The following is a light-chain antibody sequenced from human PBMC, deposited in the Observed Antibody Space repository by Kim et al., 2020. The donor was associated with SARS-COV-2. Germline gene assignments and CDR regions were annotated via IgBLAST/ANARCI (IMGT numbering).Light chain of an antibody. CDR2: GNS. J-gene: IGLJ3*02. CDR3: QSYDSSLSGWV. V-gene: IGLV1-40*01. CDR1: SSNIGAGYD. Sequence: RVTISFTGGSSNIGAGYDVHWYQQLPGTAPKLLIYGNSNRPSGVPDRFSGSKSGTSASLAITGLQAEDEADYYCQSYDSSLSGWVFGGGTQLTVL.